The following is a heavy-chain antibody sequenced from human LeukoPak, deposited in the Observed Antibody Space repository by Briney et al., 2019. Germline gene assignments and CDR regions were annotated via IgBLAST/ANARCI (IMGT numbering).Heavy chain of an antibody. CDR1: GFTFSSYA. Sequence: GGSLRLSCAASGFTFSSYAMSWVRQAPGKGLEWVANIKQDGSEKYYVDSVKGRFTISRDNAKNSLYLQMNSLRAEDTAVYYCARDRYGSGEFDYWGQGTLVTVSS. D-gene: IGHD3-10*01. CDR3: ARDRYGSGEFDY. CDR2: IKQDGSEK. V-gene: IGHV3-7*01. J-gene: IGHJ4*02.